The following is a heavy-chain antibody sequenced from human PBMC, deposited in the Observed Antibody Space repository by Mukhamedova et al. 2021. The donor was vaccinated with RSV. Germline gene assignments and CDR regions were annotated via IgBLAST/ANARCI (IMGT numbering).Heavy chain of an antibody. J-gene: IGHJ4*02. V-gene: IGHV3-33*01. CDR1: SYG. CDR2: XXXDGXXK. D-gene: IGHD4-23*01. CDR3: ARTYGYLRRSYFDY. Sequence: SYGMHWVRQAPGKGXXXVAVXXXDGXXKYYADSVKGRFXISRDNSKNTLYLQMNSLRAEDTAVYYCARTYGYLRRSYFDYWGQG.